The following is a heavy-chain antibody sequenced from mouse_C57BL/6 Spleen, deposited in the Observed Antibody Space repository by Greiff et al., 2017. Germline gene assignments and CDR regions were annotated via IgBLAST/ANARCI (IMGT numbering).Heavy chain of an antibody. CDR2: IYPGDGDT. CDR1: GYAFSSSW. V-gene: IGHV1-82*01. Sequence: QVQLQQSGPELVKPGASVKISCKASGYAFSSSWMNWVKQRPGKRLEWIGRIYPGDGDTNYNGKFKGKATLTADKSSSTAYMQLSSLTSEDSAVYFCARRWDEEYWYFDVGGTGTTVTVSS. D-gene: IGHD4-1*01. CDR3: ARRWDEEYWYFDV. J-gene: IGHJ1*03.